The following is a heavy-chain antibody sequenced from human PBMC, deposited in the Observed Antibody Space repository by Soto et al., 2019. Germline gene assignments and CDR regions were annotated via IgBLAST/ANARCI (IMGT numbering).Heavy chain of an antibody. CDR1: GFTFSSYA. D-gene: IGHD2-2*02. V-gene: IGHV3-23*01. J-gene: IGHJ4*02. Sequence: HPGGSLRLSCAASGFTFSSYAMSWVRQAPGKGLEWVSAISGSGGSTYYADSVKGRFTISRDNSKNTLYLQMNSLRAEDTAVYYCAKYYCSSTSCYNVHFDYWGQGTLVTVSS. CDR3: AKYYCSSTSCYNVHFDY. CDR2: ISGSGGST.